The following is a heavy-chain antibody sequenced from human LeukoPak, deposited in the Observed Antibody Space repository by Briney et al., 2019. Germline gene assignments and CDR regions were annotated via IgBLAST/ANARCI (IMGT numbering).Heavy chain of an antibody. D-gene: IGHD6-19*01. CDR2: TYYRSKWYN. V-gene: IGHV6-1*01. CDR3: ARDLGNTGWYTFDY. J-gene: IGHJ4*02. CDR1: GDSVSSNNGA. Sequence: SQTLSLTCDISGDSVSSNNGAWNWIRQSPSIGLEWLGRTYYRSKWYNDYAGSLNGRITISPDTSKNQFSLHLNPVTPEDTAVYYCARDLGNTGWYTFDYWGQGILVTVSS.